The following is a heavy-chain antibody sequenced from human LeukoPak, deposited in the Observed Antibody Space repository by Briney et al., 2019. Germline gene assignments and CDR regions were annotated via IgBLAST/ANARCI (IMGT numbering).Heavy chain of an antibody. CDR3: AKVDSGDYSSSPVPYYNYYMNV. Sequence: GGSLRLSYAASGFTFSYYSMNWVRQAPGRGLEWVSCISSSSSLIFYSDSVRGRFTISRDNAKNLLYLHMNSLRVEDTAVYYCAKVDSGDYSSSPVPYYNYYMNVWGKGTTVTVSS. CDR2: ISSSSSLI. CDR1: GFTFSYYS. J-gene: IGHJ6*03. D-gene: IGHD6-13*01. V-gene: IGHV3-21*01.